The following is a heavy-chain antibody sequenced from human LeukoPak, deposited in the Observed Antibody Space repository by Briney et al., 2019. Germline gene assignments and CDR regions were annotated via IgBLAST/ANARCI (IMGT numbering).Heavy chain of an antibody. V-gene: IGHV3-73*01. CDR3: TPSLYDILTGSDY. Sequence: GGSLRLSCAASGFTFSGSAMHWVRQASGKGLEWVGRVGSKAARYATAYAASVKGRLTISRDDSKNTAYLQMNSLKTEDTAVYYCTPSLYDILTGSDYWGQGTLVTVPS. CDR2: VGSKAARYAT. CDR1: GFTFSGSA. J-gene: IGHJ4*02. D-gene: IGHD3-9*01.